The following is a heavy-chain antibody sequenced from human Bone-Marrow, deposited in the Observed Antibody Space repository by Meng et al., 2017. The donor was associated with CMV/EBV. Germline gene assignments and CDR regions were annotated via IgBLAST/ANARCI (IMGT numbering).Heavy chain of an antibody. Sequence: SVKVSCKASGGTFSSYAISWVRQAPGQGLEWMGGIIPILGIANYAQKFQGRVTITADKSTSTAYMELSSLRSEDTAVYYCASAVIAARPEIRGMDVWGQGTTVTFSS. CDR3: ASAVIAARPEIRGMDV. J-gene: IGHJ6*02. CDR2: IIPILGIA. V-gene: IGHV1-69*10. D-gene: IGHD6-6*01. CDR1: GGTFSSYA.